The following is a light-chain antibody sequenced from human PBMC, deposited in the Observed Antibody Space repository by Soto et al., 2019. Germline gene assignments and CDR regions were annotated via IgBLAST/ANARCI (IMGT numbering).Light chain of an antibody. Sequence: QSVLTQPPSGSGAPGQRVTISCTGSSSNIGGGYDVYWYQHLPGRAPKLLIYDNTNRPSGVPDRFSASKSGTSASLAITGLQTEDEADYYCQSFDYRLSASYVFGSGTKVTVL. V-gene: IGLV1-40*01. CDR3: QSFDYRLSASYV. CDR2: DNT. CDR1: SSNIGGGYD. J-gene: IGLJ1*01.